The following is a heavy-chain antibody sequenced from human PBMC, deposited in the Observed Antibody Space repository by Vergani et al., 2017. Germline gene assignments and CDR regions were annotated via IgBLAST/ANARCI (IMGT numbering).Heavy chain of an antibody. V-gene: IGHV4-39*02. Sequence: QLQLQESGPGLVKPSETLSLSCRVSGDSISRSHYYWGFIRQPPGKGLEWIGAISSSGSPYYNPTLKSRLAFSVDTSKNPFSLRLMSVTATDTGMYYCAIPVWPSAMADGYHVWGQGTMVTVS. D-gene: IGHD5-24*01. J-gene: IGHJ3*01. CDR1: GDSISRSHYY. CDR2: ISSSGSP. CDR3: AIPVWPSAMADGYHV.